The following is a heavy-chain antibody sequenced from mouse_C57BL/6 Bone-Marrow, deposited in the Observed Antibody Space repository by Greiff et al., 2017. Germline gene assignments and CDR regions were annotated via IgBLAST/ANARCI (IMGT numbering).Heavy chain of an antibody. CDR3: TRVDYGPLWYFDV. CDR1: GYTFTSYW. D-gene: IGHD1-1*02. J-gene: IGHJ1*03. V-gene: IGHV1-5*01. Sequence: VQLQQSGTVLARPGASVKMSCKTSGYTFTSYWMHWVKQRPGQGLEWIGAIYPGNSDTSYNQKFKGKAKLTAVTSASTAYMALSSLTNEDSAVYYCTRVDYGPLWYFDVWGTGTTVTVSS. CDR2: IYPGNSDT.